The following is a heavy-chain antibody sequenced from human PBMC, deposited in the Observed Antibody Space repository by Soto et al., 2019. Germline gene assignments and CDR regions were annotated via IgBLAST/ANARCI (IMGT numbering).Heavy chain of an antibody. CDR3: ARDLRKSFLEWLPDTTWFDT. CDR1: GGSISSYY. D-gene: IGHD3-3*01. Sequence: PSETLSLTCTVSGGSISSYYWSWIRQPPGKGLEWIGYIYYSGSTNYNPSLKRRVTISVDTSKNQFSLKLSSVTAADTAVYYCARDLRKSFLEWLPDTTWFDTRGQGTLVPVSS. CDR2: IYYSGST. J-gene: IGHJ5*02. V-gene: IGHV4-59*01.